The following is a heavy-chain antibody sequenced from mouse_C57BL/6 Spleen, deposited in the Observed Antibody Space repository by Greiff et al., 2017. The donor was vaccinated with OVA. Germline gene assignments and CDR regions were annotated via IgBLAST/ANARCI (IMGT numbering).Heavy chain of an antibody. J-gene: IGHJ2*01. V-gene: IGHV5-17*01. CDR1: GFTFSDYG. CDR2: ISSGSSTI. D-gene: IGHD4-1*01. Sequence: EVKVEESGGGLVKPGGSLKLSCAASGFTFSDYGMHWVRQAPEKGLEWVAYISSGSSTIYYADTVKGRFTISRDNAKNTLFLQMTSLRSEDTAMYYCARRTGTRYYFDYWGQGTTLTVSS. CDR3: ARRTGTRYYFDY.